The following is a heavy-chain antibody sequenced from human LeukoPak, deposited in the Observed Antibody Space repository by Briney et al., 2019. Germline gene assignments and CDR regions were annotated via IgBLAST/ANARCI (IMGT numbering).Heavy chain of an antibody. CDR1: GGSTTTTTW. CDR2: VHLSGAT. CDR3: TRESGAFSPFGF. J-gene: IGHJ4*02. D-gene: IGHD1-26*01. Sequence: SETLSLSCAASGGSTTTTTWWSGVRQPPGRGLEWIGVVHLSGATNYNLSLESRVSMSIDKSKNHLSLEVTSVTAADTAIYYCTRESGAFSPFGFWGRGTLVSVSS. V-gene: IGHV4-4*02.